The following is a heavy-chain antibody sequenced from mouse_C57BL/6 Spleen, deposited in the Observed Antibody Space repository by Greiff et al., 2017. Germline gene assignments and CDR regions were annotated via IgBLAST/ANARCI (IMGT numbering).Heavy chain of an antibody. D-gene: IGHD2-12*01. CDR3: ARLLGYYSLDY. Sequence: EVHLVESGGGLVKPGGSLKLSCAASGFTFSSYTMSWVRQTPEKRLEWVATISGGGGNTYYPDSVKGRFTISRDNAKNTLYLQMSSLRSEDTALYYCARLLGYYSLDYWGQGTTLTVSS. CDR2: ISGGGGNT. CDR1: GFTFSSYT. J-gene: IGHJ2*01. V-gene: IGHV5-9*01.